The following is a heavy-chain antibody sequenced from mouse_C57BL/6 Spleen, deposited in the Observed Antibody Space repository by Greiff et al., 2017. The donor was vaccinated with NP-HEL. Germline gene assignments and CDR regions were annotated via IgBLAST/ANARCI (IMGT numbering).Heavy chain of an antibody. J-gene: IGHJ1*03. CDR3: ARTHDYGSSYRYVDV. D-gene: IGHD1-1*01. CDR2: IDPSDSYT. CDR1: GYTFTSYW. Sequence: QVQLQQPGAELVMPGASVKLSCKASGYTFTSYWMHWVKQRPGQGLEWIGEIDPSDSYTNYTQKFKGKSTLTVDKSSSTAYMQLSSLTSEDSAVYYCARTHDYGSSYRYVDVWGTGTTVTVSS. V-gene: IGHV1-69*01.